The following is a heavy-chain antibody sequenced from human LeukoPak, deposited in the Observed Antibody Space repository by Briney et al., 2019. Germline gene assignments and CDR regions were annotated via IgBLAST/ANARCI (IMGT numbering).Heavy chain of an antibody. V-gene: IGHV4-34*01. CDR1: GGSFSGYY. Sequence: SETLSLTCAVYGGSFSGYYWSWIRQPPGRGLEWIGEINHSGSANYNPSLKSRVTMSIDTSKNHFSLKLISVTAADTAVYYCREERRRTSGSYGMYDYHGMDVWGQGTTVTVSS. J-gene: IGHJ6*02. CDR3: REERRRTSGSYGMYDYHGMDV. D-gene: IGHD1-26*01. CDR2: INHSGSA.